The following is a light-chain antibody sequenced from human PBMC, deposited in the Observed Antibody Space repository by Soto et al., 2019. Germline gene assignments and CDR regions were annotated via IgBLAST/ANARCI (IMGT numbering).Light chain of an antibody. CDR1: QRINNW. CDR3: QQYNSYSHT. CDR2: KAS. J-gene: IGKJ1*01. Sequence: DIQMTQSPSTLSASVGDRVTITCRASQRINNWLAWYQQKPGKAPKLLIYKASILESGVSSRFSGGGSGTEFTLTISSLQSDDFATYYCQQYNSYSHTFGQGTKVEIK. V-gene: IGKV1-5*03.